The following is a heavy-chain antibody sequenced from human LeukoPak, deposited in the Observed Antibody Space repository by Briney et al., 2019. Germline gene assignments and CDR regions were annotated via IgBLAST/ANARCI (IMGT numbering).Heavy chain of an antibody. Sequence: GGSLRLSCAASGFTFDDYAMRWVRQAPGKGLEWVSSINWNGDTTHYADSVKGRFTISRDNAKNSLYLQMNSLRAEDTAFYYCARRIAAAGTSFDYWGQGTLVAVSS. CDR2: INWNGDTT. CDR1: GFTFDDYA. V-gene: IGHV3-20*04. J-gene: IGHJ4*02. D-gene: IGHD6-13*01. CDR3: ARRIAAAGTSFDY.